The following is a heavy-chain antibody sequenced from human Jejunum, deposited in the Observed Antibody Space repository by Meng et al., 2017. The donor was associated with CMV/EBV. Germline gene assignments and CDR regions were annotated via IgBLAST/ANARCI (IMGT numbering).Heavy chain of an antibody. J-gene: IGHJ5*02. CDR2: IRSKTYSSAT. D-gene: IGHD2-2*01. CDR3: TRHSIVVVPAAGFDP. Sequence: FTLRDYTIHWVRQAPGKGLGWVGRIRSKTYSSATAYAASVKGRFIISRDDSKNTAYLQMNSLKTEDTAVYYCTRHSIVVVPAAGFDPWGQGTLVTVSS. CDR1: FTLRDYT. V-gene: IGHV3-73*01.